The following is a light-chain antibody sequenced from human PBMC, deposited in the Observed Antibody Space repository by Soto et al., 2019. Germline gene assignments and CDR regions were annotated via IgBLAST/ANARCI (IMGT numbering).Light chain of an antibody. Sequence: DIQMTQSPSSLSASVGDRVTITCRASQTIHAYLNWYQQKPGKAPKLLIYAASSLQSGVPSRFSGSGSWTDFTLTTSSLQPEDFATYYCQERYRTPRTFGQGTRLEI. CDR1: QTIHAY. CDR2: AAS. V-gene: IGKV1-39*01. J-gene: IGKJ2*01. CDR3: QERYRTPRT.